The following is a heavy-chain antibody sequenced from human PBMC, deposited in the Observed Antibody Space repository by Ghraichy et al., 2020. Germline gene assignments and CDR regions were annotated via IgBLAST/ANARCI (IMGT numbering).Heavy chain of an antibody. D-gene: IGHD6-19*01. CDR2: IDWDDDK. CDR1: GFSLSTSGMC. CDR3: ARIRTTSGYSSGWHFDY. J-gene: IGHJ4*02. Sequence: PTLVKPTQTLTLTCTFSGFSLSTSGMCVSWIRQPPGKALEWLALIDWDDDKYYSTSLKTRLTISKDTSKNQVVLTMTNMDPVDTATYYCARIRTTSGYSSGWHFDYWGQGTLVTVSS. V-gene: IGHV2-70*01.